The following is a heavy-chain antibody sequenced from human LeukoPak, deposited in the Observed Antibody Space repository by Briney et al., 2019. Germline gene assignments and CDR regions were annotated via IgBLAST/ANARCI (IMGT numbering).Heavy chain of an antibody. J-gene: IGHJ5*02. CDR2: INAGNGNT. CDR3: ARGGQLLWESWFDP. Sequence: ASVKVSCKASGYTFTSYAMHWVRQAPGQRLEWMGWINAGNGNTKYSQEFQGRVTITRDTSASTAYMELSSLRSEDTAVYYCARGGQLLWESWFDPWGQGTLVTVSS. D-gene: IGHD2-2*01. V-gene: IGHV1-3*01. CDR1: GYTFTSYA.